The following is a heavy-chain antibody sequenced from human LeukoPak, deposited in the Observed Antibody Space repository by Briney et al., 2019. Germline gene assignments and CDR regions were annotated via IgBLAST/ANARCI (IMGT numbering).Heavy chain of an antibody. V-gene: IGHV4-34*01. CDR3: ARGTRFYYDSSGYYYPPGFDY. CDR1: GGSFSGYY. D-gene: IGHD3-22*01. Sequence: KPSETLSLTCAVYGGSFSGYYWSWIRQPPGKGLEWIGEINHSGSTNYNPSLKSRVTISVDTSKNQFSLKLSSVTAADTAVYYCARGTRFYYDSSGYYYPPGFDYWGQGTLVTVSS. CDR2: INHSGST. J-gene: IGHJ4*02.